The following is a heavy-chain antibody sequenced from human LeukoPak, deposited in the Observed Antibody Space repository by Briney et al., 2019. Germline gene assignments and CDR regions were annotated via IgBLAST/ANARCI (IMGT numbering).Heavy chain of an antibody. J-gene: IGHJ4*02. V-gene: IGHV3-74*01. CDR3: ARYNAAVGDY. CDR1: GFTFSSYW. Sequence: GGALRLSCAASGFTFSSYWRQGVRQAPGKGRVWVSRIKNDGRVTNYADSVKGRYTISRDNAKNTLYLQMNSLRAEDTAVYYCARYNAAVGDYWGQGTLVTVSS. CDR2: IKNDGRVT. D-gene: IGHD6-13*01.